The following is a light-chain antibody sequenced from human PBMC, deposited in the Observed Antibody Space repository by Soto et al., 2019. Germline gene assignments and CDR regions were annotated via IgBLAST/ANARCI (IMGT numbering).Light chain of an antibody. CDR3: QQYNHYWT. CDR1: QSISSW. CDR2: DAS. V-gene: IGKV1-5*01. Sequence: DIQMTQSPSTLSASVGDSVTITCRASQSISSWLAWYQQKPGKAPKVLIYDASSLESGVPSRFSGSGSGTEFSLTISSLQPDDFATYYCQQYNHYWTFGQGTKVDIK. J-gene: IGKJ1*01.